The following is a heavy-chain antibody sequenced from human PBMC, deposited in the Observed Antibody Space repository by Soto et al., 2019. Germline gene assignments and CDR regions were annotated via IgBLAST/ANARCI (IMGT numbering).Heavy chain of an antibody. CDR3: ARKVAAGGPRGPFDY. J-gene: IGHJ4*02. CDR2: INAGNGNT. V-gene: IGHV1-3*01. Sequence: QVQLVQSGAEVKKPGASVKVSCKASGYTFTSYAMHWVRQAPGQRLEWMGWINAGNGNTKYSQKFQGRVTITRDTSASSAYMELSSLRSEDTAVYYCARKVAAGGPRGPFDYWGQGTLVTVSS. CDR1: GYTFTSYA. D-gene: IGHD6-13*01.